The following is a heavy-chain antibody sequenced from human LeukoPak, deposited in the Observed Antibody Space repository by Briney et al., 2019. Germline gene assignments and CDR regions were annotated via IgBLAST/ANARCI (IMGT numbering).Heavy chain of an antibody. Sequence: GGSLRLSCAASGFTFSSYAMSWVRQAPGKGLEWVSAISGSGGSTYYADPVKGRFTISRDNSKNTLYLQMNSLRAEDTAVYYCAKVDFSTVTTGFDYWGQGTLVTVSS. V-gene: IGHV3-23*01. D-gene: IGHD4-17*01. CDR1: GFTFSSYA. J-gene: IGHJ4*02. CDR2: ISGSGGST. CDR3: AKVDFSTVTTGFDY.